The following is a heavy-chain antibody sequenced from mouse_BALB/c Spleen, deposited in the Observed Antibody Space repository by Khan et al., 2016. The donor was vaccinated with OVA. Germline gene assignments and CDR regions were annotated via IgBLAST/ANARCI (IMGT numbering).Heavy chain of an antibody. J-gene: IGHJ2*01. CDR1: GYSITSDYA. Sequence: VQLKQPGPGLLKPSQSLFLTCTVTGYSITSDYAWNWIRQFPGNHLECMAYIGYSGSTTYNPSLRSRISITRDTSTNPFFMQLNSVTTEDTATYYCASGRLLLRYPDYFDYWGQGTTLTVAS. V-gene: IGHV3-2*02. CDR2: IGYSGST. D-gene: IGHD1-1*01. CDR3: ASGRLLLRYPDYFDY.